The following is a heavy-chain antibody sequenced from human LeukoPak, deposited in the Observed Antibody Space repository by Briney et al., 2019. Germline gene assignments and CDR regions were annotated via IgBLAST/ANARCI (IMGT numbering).Heavy chain of an antibody. CDR3: AREKHYYGSGSSSDAFDI. CDR2: IIPILGIA. D-gene: IGHD3-10*01. V-gene: IGHV1-69*04. CDR1: GGTFSSYA. Sequence: SVKVSCKASGGTFSSYAISWVRQAPGQGLEWMGRIIPILGIANYAQKFQGRVTITADKSTSTTYMELSSLRSEDTAVYYCAREKHYYGSGSSSDAFDIWGQGTMVTVSS. J-gene: IGHJ3*02.